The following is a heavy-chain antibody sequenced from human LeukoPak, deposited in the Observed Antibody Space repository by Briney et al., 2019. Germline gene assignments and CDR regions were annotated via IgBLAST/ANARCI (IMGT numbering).Heavy chain of an antibody. CDR3: ARQAETSLTYYYGSGSYSSFDY. D-gene: IGHD3-10*01. Sequence: PGGSLRLSCAASGFTVSSNYMSWVRQAPGKGLEWVSVIYSGGSTYYADSVKGRFTISRDNSKNTLYLQMNSLRAEDTAVYYCARQAETSLTYYYGSGSYSSFDYWGQGTLVTVSS. V-gene: IGHV3-53*01. CDR2: IYSGGST. J-gene: IGHJ4*02. CDR1: GFTVSSNY.